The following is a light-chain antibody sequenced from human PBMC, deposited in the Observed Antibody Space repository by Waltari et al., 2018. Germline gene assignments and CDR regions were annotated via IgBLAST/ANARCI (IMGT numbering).Light chain of an antibody. J-gene: IGKJ4*01. V-gene: IGKV1-39*01. CDR3: QQSYTTPPRT. CDR2: AAS. CDR1: QSINTY. Sequence: DIHMTQSPSSLSASVGDRVTISCRASQSINTYLHWYQQRPGKAPKLRIYAASSLQSGVPSRFSGSGSETDFTLTISSLQPEDFATYYCQQSYTTPPRTFGGWTRVEIK.